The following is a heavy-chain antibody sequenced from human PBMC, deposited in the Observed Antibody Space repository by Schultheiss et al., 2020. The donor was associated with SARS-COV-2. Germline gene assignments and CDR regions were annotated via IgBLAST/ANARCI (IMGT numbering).Heavy chain of an antibody. CDR2: IYYSGST. V-gene: IGHV4-31*03. Sequence: SQTLSLTCTVSGGSISSSSYYWGWIRQPPGKGLEWIGYIYYSGSTYYNPSLKSRVTISVDTSKNQFSLKLTSVTAADTAVYYCAREFNYYGSGSYVGFDYWGQGTLVTVSS. J-gene: IGHJ4*02. D-gene: IGHD3-10*01. CDR1: GGSISSSSYY. CDR3: AREFNYYGSGSYVGFDY.